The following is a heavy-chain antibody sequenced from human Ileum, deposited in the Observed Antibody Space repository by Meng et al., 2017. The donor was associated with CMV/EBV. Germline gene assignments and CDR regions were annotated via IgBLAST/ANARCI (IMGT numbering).Heavy chain of an antibody. V-gene: IGHV4-4*07. CDR1: RASISPYY. J-gene: IGHJ4*02. D-gene: IGHD3-10*01. CDR2: IYTGGPT. Sequence: QADLREPGPGLGKPSETLSLTCTVSRASISPYYWNWIRQPAGKGLEWIGRIYTGGPTDYNPSLKSRVTMSVDTSKNQFFLNLSSVTAADTAVYYCARGQTVRGFEYWGLGILVTVSS. CDR3: ARGQTVRGFEY.